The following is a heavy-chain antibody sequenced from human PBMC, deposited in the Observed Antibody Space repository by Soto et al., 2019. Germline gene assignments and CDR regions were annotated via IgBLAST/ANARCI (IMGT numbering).Heavy chain of an antibody. Sequence: PGGSLSLSCAASGVTFSSYAMSWVRQAPGKGLEWIGYIYYSGSTNYNPSLKSRVTISVDTSKNQFSLKLSSVTAADTAVYYCARGGLAAPYYWGQGTLVTVSS. D-gene: IGHD6-13*01. CDR3: ARGGLAAPYY. CDR1: GVTFSSYA. CDR2: IYYSGST. J-gene: IGHJ4*02. V-gene: IGHV4-59*08.